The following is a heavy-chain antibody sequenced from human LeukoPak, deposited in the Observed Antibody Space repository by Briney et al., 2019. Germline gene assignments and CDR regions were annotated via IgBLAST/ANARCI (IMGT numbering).Heavy chain of an antibody. D-gene: IGHD3-10*01. J-gene: IGHJ4*02. CDR2: IYSGGNT. CDR3: ARGSSGVIDY. CDR1: GFTVSSKD. V-gene: IGHV3-53*01. Sequence: GGSLRLSCAASGFTVSSKDMSWVRQAPGKGLEWVSVIYSGGNTYYADSVKGRFTISRDNSKNTLYLQMNSLRDEDTAVYYCARGSSGVIDYWGQGTLVTVSS.